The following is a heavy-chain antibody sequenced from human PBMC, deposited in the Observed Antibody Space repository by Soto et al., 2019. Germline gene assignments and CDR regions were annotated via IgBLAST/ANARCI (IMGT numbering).Heavy chain of an antibody. CDR3: ARHLTIAAPKIDY. V-gene: IGHV4-39*01. CDR2: IYYSGST. J-gene: IGHJ4*02. D-gene: IGHD6-13*01. Sequence: SETLSLTCTVSGGSISSSSYYWGWIRQPPGKGLEWIGSIYYSGSTYYNPSLKSRVTISVDTSKNQFSLKLSSVTAADTAVYYCARHLTIAAPKIDYWGQGTLVTVSS. CDR1: GGSISSSSYY.